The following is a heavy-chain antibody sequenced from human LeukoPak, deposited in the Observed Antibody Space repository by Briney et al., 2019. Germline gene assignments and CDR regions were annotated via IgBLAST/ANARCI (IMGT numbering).Heavy chain of an antibody. J-gene: IGHJ4*02. D-gene: IGHD2-15*01. CDR3: ARVSRYCSGGSCYLPDY. CDR1: GGSISSYY. V-gene: IGHV4-4*07. Sequence: PSETLSLTCTVSGGSISSYYWSWIRQPAGKGLQWIGRIYSSGHTNYNPSLKSRVTMSVDTSKNQFSLKVSSVTAADTAVYYCARVSRYCSGGSCYLPDYWGQGTLVTVSS. CDR2: IYSSGHT.